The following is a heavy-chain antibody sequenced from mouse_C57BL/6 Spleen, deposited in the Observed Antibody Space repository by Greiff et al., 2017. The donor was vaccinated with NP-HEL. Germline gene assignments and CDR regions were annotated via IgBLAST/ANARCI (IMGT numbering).Heavy chain of an antibody. D-gene: IGHD2-5*01. V-gene: IGHV2-5*01. Sequence: VKLQESGPGLVQPSQSLSITCTVSGFSLTSYGVHWVRQSPGKGLEWLGVIWRGGSTDYNAAFMSRLSITKDNSKSQVFFKMNSLQADDTAIYYCAKNGDQVTRAMDYWGQGTSVTVSS. CDR3: AKNGDQVTRAMDY. CDR1: GFSLTSYG. J-gene: IGHJ4*01. CDR2: IWRGGST.